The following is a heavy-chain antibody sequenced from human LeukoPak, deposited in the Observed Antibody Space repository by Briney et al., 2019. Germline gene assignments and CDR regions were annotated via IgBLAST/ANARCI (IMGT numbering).Heavy chain of an antibody. CDR3: ARGYSGYDSNFDY. Sequence: SETLSLTCTVSGGSISSYYWSWIRQPPGKGLEWIGYIYYSGSTNYNPSLKSRVTISVDTSKNLFSLKLSSVTAADTAVYYCARGYSGYDSNFDYWGQGTLVTVSS. CDR1: GGSISSYY. J-gene: IGHJ4*02. CDR2: IYYSGST. V-gene: IGHV4-59*01. D-gene: IGHD5-12*01.